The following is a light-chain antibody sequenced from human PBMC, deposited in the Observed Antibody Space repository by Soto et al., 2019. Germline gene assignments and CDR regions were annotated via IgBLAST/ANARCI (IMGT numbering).Light chain of an antibody. CDR3: QKYNSAPLT. CDR2: AAS. J-gene: IGKJ4*01. Sequence: DIQMTQSPSSLSASVGDRVTITCRASQDISNYLAWYQQKPGKVPKLLIYAASTLQSGVPPRFSGSVSGTDFTLTIRSLQPEDGATYYCQKYNSAPLTFGGGTKVEIK. CDR1: QDISNY. V-gene: IGKV1-27*01.